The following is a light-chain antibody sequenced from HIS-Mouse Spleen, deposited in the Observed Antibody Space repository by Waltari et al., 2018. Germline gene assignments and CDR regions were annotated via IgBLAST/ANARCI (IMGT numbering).Light chain of an antibody. CDR3: YSTDSSGNHRV. CDR1: ALPKKY. J-gene: IGLJ2*01. Sequence: SYELTQPPSVSVSPGQTARITCPGDALPKKYAYWYQQESGQAPVLVIYEDSKRASGIPERFSGSSSGKMATLTISGAQVEDEADYYCYSTDSSGNHRVFGGGTKLTVL. CDR2: EDS. V-gene: IGLV3-10*01.